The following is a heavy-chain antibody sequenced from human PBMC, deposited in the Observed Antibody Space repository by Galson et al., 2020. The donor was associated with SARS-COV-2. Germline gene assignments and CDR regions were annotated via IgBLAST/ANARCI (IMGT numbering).Heavy chain of an antibody. D-gene: IGHD3-22*01. V-gene: IGHV3-13*01. CDR1: GFTFSSYD. J-gene: IGHJ2*01. Sequence: GESLKLSCAASGFTFSSYDIHWVRQATGKGLEWVSAIGTAGDTYYPGSVKGRFTISRENAKNSLYLQMNSLRAGDTAVYYCARMGDDDSIGYYYWYFDLWGRGTLVTVSS. CDR3: ARMGDDDSIGYYYWYFDL. CDR2: IGTAGDT.